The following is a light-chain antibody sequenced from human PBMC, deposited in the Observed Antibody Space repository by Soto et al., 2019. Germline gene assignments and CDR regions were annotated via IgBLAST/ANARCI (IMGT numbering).Light chain of an antibody. V-gene: IGLV1-44*01. CDR3: AAWDDSLNGPV. J-gene: IGLJ1*01. CDR2: SSN. Sequence: QSVLTQPPSSSGTPGQRVTISCSGRSSNIGSNTVNWYQQLPGTAPKLLIYSSNQRPSGVPDRFSGSKSGTSASLAISGLQSEDEADYYCAAWDDSLNGPVFGTGTKVTVL. CDR1: SSNIGSNT.